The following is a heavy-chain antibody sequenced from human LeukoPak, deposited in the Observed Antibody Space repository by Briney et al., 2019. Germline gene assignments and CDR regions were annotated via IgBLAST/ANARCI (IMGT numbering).Heavy chain of an antibody. CDR1: GDSISSYY. D-gene: IGHD6-19*01. V-gene: IGHV4-59*01. J-gene: IGHJ4*02. Sequence: SETLSLTCTVSGDSISSYYWSWIRQPPGKGLEWIGYIYYSGSTNYNPSLKSRVTISVDTSKNQFSLKLSSVTAADTAVYYCASGAVARFDYWGQGTLVTVSS. CDR3: ASGAVARFDY. CDR2: IYYSGST.